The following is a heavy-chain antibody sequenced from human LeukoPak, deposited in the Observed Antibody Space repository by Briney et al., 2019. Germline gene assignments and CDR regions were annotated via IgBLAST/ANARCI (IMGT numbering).Heavy chain of an antibody. D-gene: IGHD1-26*01. Sequence: SETLSLTCTVSGGSISSSYYYWGWIRQPPGKGLEWIGSIYYSGSTYYNPSLKSRVTISVDTSKNQFSLKLRSVTAADTAVYYCARDSEVGATPLGYWGQGTLVTVSS. CDR3: ARDSEVGATPLGY. V-gene: IGHV4-39*02. CDR1: GGSISSSYYY. CDR2: IYYSGST. J-gene: IGHJ4*02.